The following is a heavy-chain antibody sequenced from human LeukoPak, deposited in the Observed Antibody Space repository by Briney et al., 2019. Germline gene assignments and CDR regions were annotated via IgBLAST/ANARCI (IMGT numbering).Heavy chain of an antibody. J-gene: IGHJ4*02. CDR3: ARGPSKYSGLPGGY. CDR1: GGSFSGYY. Sequence: SETLSLTCAVYGGSFSGYYWSWIRQPPGKGLEWIGEINHSGSTNYNPSLKSRVTISVDTSKNQFSLKLSSVTAADTAVYYCARGPSKYSGLPGGYWGQGTLVTVSS. CDR2: INHSGST. D-gene: IGHD5-12*01. V-gene: IGHV4-34*01.